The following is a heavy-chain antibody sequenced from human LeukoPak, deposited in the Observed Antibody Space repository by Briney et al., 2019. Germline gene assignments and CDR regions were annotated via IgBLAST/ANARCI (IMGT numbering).Heavy chain of an antibody. V-gene: IGHV4-30-2*01. J-gene: IGHJ3*02. D-gene: IGHD3-22*01. CDR3: ARNSYYDNSGEGAFDI. Sequence: SETLTLTCGVSGASVSSIGYSWSWIRQPPGRGLEWIGYIYQSGSASYNPSLQSRVTISIDKSKNQFSLNLNSVTAADTAVYYCARNSYYDNSGEGAFDIWGQGTMVTVSS. CDR1: GASVSSIGYS. CDR2: IYQSGSA.